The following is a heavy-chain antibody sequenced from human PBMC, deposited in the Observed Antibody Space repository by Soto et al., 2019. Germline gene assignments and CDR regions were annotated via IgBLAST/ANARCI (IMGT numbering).Heavy chain of an antibody. J-gene: IGHJ4*02. CDR1: GFIFSGSA. CDR2: IGRKANNYAT. Sequence: EVHLVQSGGGLVQPGGSLKLSCAASGFIFSGSAMHWVRQASGKGLEWVGRIGRKANNYATEYAASVEGRFTISRDESKTTTFLLMNSLKSEDTAVYFWVRQWLVVSPLDHWGQGTLVTVSS. CDR3: VRQWLVVSPLDH. V-gene: IGHV3-73*02. D-gene: IGHD6-19*01.